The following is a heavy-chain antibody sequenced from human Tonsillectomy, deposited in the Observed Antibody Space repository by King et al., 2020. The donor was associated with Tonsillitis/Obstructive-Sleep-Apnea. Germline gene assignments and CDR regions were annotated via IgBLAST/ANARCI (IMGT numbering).Heavy chain of an antibody. CDR1: GYSFTSYW. Sequence: QLVQSGAEVKKPGESLKISCMGSGYSFTSYWIGWVRQMPGKGLEWMGITFPRDSYTRYSPSFQGQVTISADTSISTAYLQWSSLKASDTAMYFCARAPGNSGYDYNSFDYWGQGTLVTVSS. CDR3: ARAPGNSGYDYNSFDY. D-gene: IGHD5-12*01. J-gene: IGHJ4*02. CDR2: TFPRDSYT. V-gene: IGHV5-51*01.